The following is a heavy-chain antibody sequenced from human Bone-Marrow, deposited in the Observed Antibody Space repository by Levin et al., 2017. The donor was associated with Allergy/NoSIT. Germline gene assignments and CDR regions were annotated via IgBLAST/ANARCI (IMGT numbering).Heavy chain of an antibody. CDR3: ARENYADY. CDR2: INPKSGVS. J-gene: IGHJ4*02. CDR1: GYTFTNYF. V-gene: IGHV1-2*06. D-gene: IGHD3-16*01. Sequence: ASVKVSCKASGYTFTNYFLHWVRQAPGQGFEWLGRINPKSGVSTYAEKFQDRLTMTRDRSINTVYMDLRSLKYDDTAVYFCARENYADYWGQGTLVTVSS.